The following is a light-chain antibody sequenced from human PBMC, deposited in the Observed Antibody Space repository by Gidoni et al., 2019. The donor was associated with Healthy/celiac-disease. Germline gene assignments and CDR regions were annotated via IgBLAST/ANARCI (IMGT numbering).Light chain of an antibody. V-gene: IGKV4-1*01. Sequence: DIVMTPSPDSLAVSLGERATINCKSSQSVLYSSNNKNYLSWYQQKPGQPPKLLIYWASTRESGVPDRFSGSGSGTDFTLTISSLQAEDVAVYHCQQYYSTPITFGQGTRLEIK. CDR3: QQYYSTPIT. CDR1: QSVLYSSNNKNY. J-gene: IGKJ5*01. CDR2: WAS.